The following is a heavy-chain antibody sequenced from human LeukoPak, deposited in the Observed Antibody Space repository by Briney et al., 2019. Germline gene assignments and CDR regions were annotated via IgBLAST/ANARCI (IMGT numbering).Heavy chain of an antibody. Sequence: GGSLRPSCAASGFTFSSYWMSWVRQSPGKGLEWVANIKEDGSQKYYVDSVKGRFTISRDNAKNSLYLQMNSLRGEDTAVYYCARGLTRSDYWGQGTLVTVSS. CDR3: ARGLTRSDY. V-gene: IGHV3-7*04. CDR1: GFTFSSYW. J-gene: IGHJ4*02. CDR2: IKEDGSQK.